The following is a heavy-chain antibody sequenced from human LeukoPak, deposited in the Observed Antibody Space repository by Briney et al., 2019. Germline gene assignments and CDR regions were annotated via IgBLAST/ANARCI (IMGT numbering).Heavy chain of an antibody. CDR1: GGSISSYY. V-gene: IGHV4-59*01. CDR2: IYYSGST. J-gene: IGHJ4*02. CDR3: ARRYYDSSGYYYD. Sequence: KPSETLSLTCTVSGGSISSYYWSWIRQPPGKGLEWIGYIYYSGSTNYNPSLKSRVTISVDTSKNQFSLKLSSVTAADTAVYYCARRYYDSSGYYYDWGQGTLVTVSS. D-gene: IGHD3-22*01.